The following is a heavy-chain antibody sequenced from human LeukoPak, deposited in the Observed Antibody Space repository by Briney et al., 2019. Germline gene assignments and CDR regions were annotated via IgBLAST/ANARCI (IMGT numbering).Heavy chain of an antibody. CDR3: AARRWLQSARLDY. V-gene: IGHV4-4*09. J-gene: IGHJ4*02. CDR1: GGSISSYY. CDR2: IYTSGST. Sequence: SETLSLTCTVSGGSISSYYWSWIRQPPGKGLEWIGYIYTSGSTNYNPSLKSRVTISVDTSKNQSSLKLSSVTAADTAVYYCAARRWLQSARLDYWGQGTLVTVSS. D-gene: IGHD5-24*01.